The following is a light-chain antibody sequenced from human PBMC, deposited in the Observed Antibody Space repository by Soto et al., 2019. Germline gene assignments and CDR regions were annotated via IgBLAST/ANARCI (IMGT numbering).Light chain of an antibody. CDR1: QSISSSY. CDR2: GAS. Sequence: EIVLTQSPGTLSLSPGKRATLSCRASQSISSSYLAWYQQRPGQAPRLLIYGASSRATGIPDRFSGSGSGTDFTLTISRLEPEDFAVYYCQQYSSSTITFGQGTRMEIK. J-gene: IGKJ5*01. CDR3: QQYSSSTIT. V-gene: IGKV3-20*01.